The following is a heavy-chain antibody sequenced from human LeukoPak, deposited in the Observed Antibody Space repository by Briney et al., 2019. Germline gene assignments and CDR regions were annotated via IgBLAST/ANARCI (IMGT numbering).Heavy chain of an antibody. CDR3: ARGKYSSGWFDY. Sequence: GGSLRLSCAASGFTFSSYSMSWVRQAPGKGLEWVSSITTSSTYISYADSVKGRFTISSDNAKNSLYLQMNSLRAEDTAVYYCARGKYSSGWFDYWGQGTLVTVSS. CDR1: GFTFSSYS. V-gene: IGHV3-21*01. D-gene: IGHD6-19*01. J-gene: IGHJ4*02. CDR2: ITTSSTYI.